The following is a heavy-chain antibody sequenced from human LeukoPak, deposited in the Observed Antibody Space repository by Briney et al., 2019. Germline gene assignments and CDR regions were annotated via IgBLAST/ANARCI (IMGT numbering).Heavy chain of an antibody. J-gene: IGHJ5*02. Sequence: SETLSLTCTVSGGSISSSSYYWGWIRQPPGKGLEWIGSIYYSGSTYYNPSLKSRVTISVDTSKNQFSLKLSSVTAAGTAVYYCARGIAAAGTPNWFDPWGQGTLVTVSS. CDR2: IYYSGST. CDR1: GGSISSSSYY. V-gene: IGHV4-39*07. D-gene: IGHD6-13*01. CDR3: ARGIAAAGTPNWFDP.